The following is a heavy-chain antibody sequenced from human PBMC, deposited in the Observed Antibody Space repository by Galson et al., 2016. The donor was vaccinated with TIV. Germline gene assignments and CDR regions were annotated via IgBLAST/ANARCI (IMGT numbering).Heavy chain of an antibody. J-gene: IGHJ4*02. D-gene: IGHD6-13*01. CDR2: INEDGSKI. CDR3: VRAIAAIASF. CDR1: GFTISDYW. V-gene: IGHV3-7*03. Sequence: SLRLSCAASGFTISDYWMNWVRQAPGKGLEWVANINEDGSKIYYVDAVKGRFIISRDNGKNSVYLQMNSLRAEDTAVYYCVRAIAAIASFWGQGTLVTVSS.